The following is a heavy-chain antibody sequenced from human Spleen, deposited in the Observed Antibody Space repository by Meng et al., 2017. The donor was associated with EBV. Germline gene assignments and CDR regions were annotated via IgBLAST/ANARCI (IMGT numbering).Heavy chain of an antibody. D-gene: IGHD3-9*01. CDR2: IYWDDDK. Sequence: QITLNESGPTLMKPTQTLTLTCTFSGFSLSTSGVGVGWIRQPPGKALEWLALIYWDDDKRYSPSLKSRLTITKDTSKNQVVLTMTNMDPVDTATYYCARVRYFDWSNWFDPWGQGTLVTVSS. CDR1: GFSLSTSGVG. V-gene: IGHV2-5*02. CDR3: ARVRYFDWSNWFDP. J-gene: IGHJ5*02.